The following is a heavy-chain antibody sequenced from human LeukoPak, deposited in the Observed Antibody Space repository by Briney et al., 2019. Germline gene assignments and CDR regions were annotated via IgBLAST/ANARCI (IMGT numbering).Heavy chain of an antibody. D-gene: IGHD3-10*01. CDR1: GFTFSSYA. Sequence: GESLRLSCAASGFTFSSYAMHWVRQAPGKGLEWVAVISYDGSNKYYADSVKGRFTISRDNSKNTLYLQMNSLRAEDTAVYYCARGRGALLSAFDIWGQGTMVTVSS. J-gene: IGHJ3*02. V-gene: IGHV3-30-3*01. CDR2: ISYDGSNK. CDR3: ARGRGALLSAFDI.